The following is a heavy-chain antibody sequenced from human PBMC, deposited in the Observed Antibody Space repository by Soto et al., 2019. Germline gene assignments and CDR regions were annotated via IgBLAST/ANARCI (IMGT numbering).Heavy chain of an antibody. Sequence: QVQLVESGGGLVKPGGSLRLSCAASGFTFSDYYMSWIRQAPGKGLEWVSYISSSGSTIYYADSVKGRFTMSRDNAKNSLYRQMNSLRAEDTAVYYCARDLGLGMITFGTADFDIWGQGTMVTVSS. J-gene: IGHJ3*02. V-gene: IGHV3-11*01. CDR3: ARDLGLGMITFGTADFDI. CDR2: ISSSGSTI. D-gene: IGHD3-16*01. CDR1: GFTFSDYY.